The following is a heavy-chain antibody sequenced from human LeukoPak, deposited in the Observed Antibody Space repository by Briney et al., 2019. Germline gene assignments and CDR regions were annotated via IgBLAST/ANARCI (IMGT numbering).Heavy chain of an antibody. CDR1: GGSFSGYY. CDR3: ARGVLRFSAYYFDY. Sequence: SETLSLTCAVYGGSFSGYYWSWIRQPPGKGLEWIGEINHSGSTNYNPYLKSRVTISVDTSKNQFSLKLSSVTAADTAVYYCARGVLRFSAYYFDYWGQGTLVTDSS. CDR2: INHSGST. D-gene: IGHD3-3*01. J-gene: IGHJ4*02. V-gene: IGHV4-34*01.